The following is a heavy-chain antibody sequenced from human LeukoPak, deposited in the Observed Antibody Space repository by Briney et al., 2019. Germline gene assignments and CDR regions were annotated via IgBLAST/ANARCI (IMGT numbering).Heavy chain of an antibody. D-gene: IGHD2-15*01. CDR1: GGSISSYY. J-gene: IGHJ5*02. Sequence: ASDTLSLTCTVSGGSISSYYWSWIRQPPGKGLEWIGFIYYSGNTNYNPSLKSRVTISVDTSKNQFSLKLNSLTAADTAVYYCATSWPHGRATGWFDPWGQGTLVTVSS. CDR3: ATSWPHGRATGWFDP. CDR2: IYYSGNT. V-gene: IGHV4-59*07.